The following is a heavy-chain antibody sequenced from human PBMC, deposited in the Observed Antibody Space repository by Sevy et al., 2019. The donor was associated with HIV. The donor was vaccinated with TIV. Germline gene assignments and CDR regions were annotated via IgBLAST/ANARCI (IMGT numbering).Heavy chain of an antibody. J-gene: IGHJ4*02. V-gene: IGHV4-59*01. D-gene: IGHD6-13*01. CDR2: IYYSGST. CDR3: ARESIGAVGDFDY. Sequence: SETLSLTCTVSGGSMNNYFWSWIRPPPGKGLEWIGYIYYSGSTNYNPSLKSRATISVDTSKTQLSLKLTSLTAADTAVYYCARESIGAVGDFDYWGQGTLVTVSS. CDR1: GGSMNNYF.